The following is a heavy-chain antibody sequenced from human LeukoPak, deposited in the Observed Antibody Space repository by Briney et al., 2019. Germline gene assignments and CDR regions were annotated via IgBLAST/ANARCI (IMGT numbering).Heavy chain of an antibody. V-gene: IGHV3-30*18. CDR3: AKDPSVVVTGDY. Sequence: PGGSLRLSCAASGFTFSSYGMPWVRQAPGKGLEWVAVISYDGSNKYYADSVKGRFTISRDNSKNTLYLQMNSLRAEDTAVYYCAKDPSVVVTGDYWGQGTLVTVSS. J-gene: IGHJ4*02. CDR1: GFTFSSYG. D-gene: IGHD2-21*02. CDR2: ISYDGSNK.